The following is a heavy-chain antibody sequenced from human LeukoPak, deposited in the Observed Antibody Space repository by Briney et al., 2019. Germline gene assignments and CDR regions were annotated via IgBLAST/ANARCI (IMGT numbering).Heavy chain of an antibody. D-gene: IGHD6-13*01. CDR3: ATSGSSWPDY. V-gene: IGHV1-2*02. Sequence: GASVRGSCKASRYTFTGYYMHWVRQAPGQGLEWMGWINPNSGGTNYAQKFQGRVTMTRDTSISTAYMELSSLRSDDTAVYYCATSGSSWPDYWGQGTVVTVTS. J-gene: IGHJ4*02. CDR2: INPNSGGT. CDR1: RYTFTGYY.